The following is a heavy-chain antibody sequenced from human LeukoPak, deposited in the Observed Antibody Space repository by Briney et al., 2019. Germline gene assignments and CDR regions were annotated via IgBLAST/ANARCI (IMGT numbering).Heavy chain of an antibody. Sequence: PSETLSLTCAVYGGSFSGYYWSWIRQPQGKGLEWIGEINHSGRTNYNPSLKSRATISVDTSRNQFSLKLSSVSAADTAVYYCARGPSTIAAAGTDYWGQGNLVTVSS. CDR3: ARGPSTIAAAGTDY. V-gene: IGHV4-34*01. CDR2: INHSGRT. CDR1: GGSFSGYY. J-gene: IGHJ4*02. D-gene: IGHD6-13*01.